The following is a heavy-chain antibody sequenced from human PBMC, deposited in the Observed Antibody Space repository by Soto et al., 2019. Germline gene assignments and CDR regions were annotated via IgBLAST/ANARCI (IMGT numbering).Heavy chain of an antibody. J-gene: IGHJ6*02. CDR3: AAELGFGKLSVV. CDR2: IIPLFGTT. V-gene: IGHV1-69*01. Sequence: QVQVVQSGVEVRRPGSSVKVSCKASGDTFKNCVISWVRQAPGQGLEWMGGIIPLFGTTDFAQRFQCRLTITTDESTTTAYMELSRLRSEATATYYCAAELGFGKLSVVWGQGTTVIVSS. D-gene: IGHD3-10*01. CDR1: GDTFKNCV.